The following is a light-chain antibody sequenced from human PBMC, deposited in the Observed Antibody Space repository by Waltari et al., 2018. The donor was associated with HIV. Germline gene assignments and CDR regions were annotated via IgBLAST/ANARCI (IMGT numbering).Light chain of an antibody. CDR1: SNEIGGYNY. V-gene: IGLV2-11*01. J-gene: IGLJ3*02. Sequence: QSALTQPRSVSGSPGQSVTISCSGSSNEIGGYNYVSWYQQQPGKAPKLIIYDVNQRPSGVPDRFSGSKSGNTASLTISGLRAEDEADYHCCSYAGSYTLMFGGGTHLTVL. CDR3: CSYAGSYTLM. CDR2: DVN.